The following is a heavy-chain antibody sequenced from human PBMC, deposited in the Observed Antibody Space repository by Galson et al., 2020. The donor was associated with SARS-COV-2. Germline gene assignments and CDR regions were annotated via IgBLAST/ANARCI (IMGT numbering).Heavy chain of an antibody. CDR3: ARIVGKYYGLWGGSGNSWSMYMDV. CDR1: GYSFTSYW. D-gene: IGHD3-3*01. CDR2: IYPGDSDT. Sequence: GESLKISCKGSGYSFTSYWIGWVRQMPGKGLEWVGIIYPGDSDTRYSPSFQGQVTISADKSISTAYLQWSSLKASDTAMYYCARIVGKYYGLWGGSGNSWSMYMDVLGKGNTVTISS. V-gene: IGHV5-51*01. J-gene: IGHJ6*03.